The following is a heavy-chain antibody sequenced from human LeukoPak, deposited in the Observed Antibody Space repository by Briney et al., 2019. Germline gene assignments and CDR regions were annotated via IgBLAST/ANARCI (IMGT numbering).Heavy chain of an antibody. Sequence: SETLSLTCTVSGGSISSYYWRWIRQPPGKGLEWIGYIYYSGSTNYNPSLKSRVTISVDTSKNQFSLKLSSVTAADTAVYYCARLYCSSTSCYGDWFDPWGQGTLVTVSS. J-gene: IGHJ5*02. CDR1: GGSISSYY. V-gene: IGHV4-59*01. D-gene: IGHD2-2*01. CDR2: IYYSGST. CDR3: ARLYCSSTSCYGDWFDP.